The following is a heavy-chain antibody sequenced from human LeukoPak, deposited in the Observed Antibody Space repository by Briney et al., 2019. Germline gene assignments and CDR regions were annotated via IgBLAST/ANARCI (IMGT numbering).Heavy chain of an antibody. CDR1: GGTFSSYA. CDR3: ARVLGGSTSRGYYFDY. J-gene: IGHJ4*02. Sequence: SVKVSCKASGGTFSSYAISWVRQAPGQGLEGMGGIIPIFGTANYAQKFQGRVTITADKSTSTAYMELSSLRSEDTAMYYCARVLGGSTSRGYYFDYWGQGTLVTVSS. V-gene: IGHV1-69*06. D-gene: IGHD2-2*01. CDR2: IIPIFGTA.